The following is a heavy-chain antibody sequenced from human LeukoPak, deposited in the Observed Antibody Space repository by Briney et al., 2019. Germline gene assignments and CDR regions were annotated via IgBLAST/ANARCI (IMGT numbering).Heavy chain of an antibody. D-gene: IGHD3-10*01. Sequence: GGSLRLSCAASGFTFSSNWMHWVRQAPGKGLVWVSRINEDGSTTNYADSVKGRSTIFRDNSKNTLYLQMNSLRAEDTAVYYCAKDTSMVRGVIPFDYWGQGTLVTVSS. CDR3: AKDTSMVRGVIPFDY. J-gene: IGHJ4*02. CDR2: INEDGSTT. CDR1: GFTFSSNW. V-gene: IGHV3-74*01.